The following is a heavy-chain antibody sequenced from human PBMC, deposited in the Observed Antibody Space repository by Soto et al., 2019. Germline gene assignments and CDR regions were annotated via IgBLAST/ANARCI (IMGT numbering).Heavy chain of an antibody. J-gene: IGHJ6*03. CDR3: ASQPIVLLWLGSLRRYMDV. V-gene: IGHV4-39*01. D-gene: IGHD3-10*01. CDR2: IYYSGST. CDR1: GGSISSSSYY. Sequence: SETLSLTCTVSGGSISSSSYYWGWIRQPPGKGLEWIGSIYYSGSTYYNPSLKSRVTISVDTSKNQFSLKLSSVTAADTAVYYCASQPIVLLWLGSLRRYMDVWGKGTTVTVS.